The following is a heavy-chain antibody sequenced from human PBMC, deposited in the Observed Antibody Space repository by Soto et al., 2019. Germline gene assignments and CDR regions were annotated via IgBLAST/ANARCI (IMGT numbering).Heavy chain of an antibody. CDR1: GFTFSSYA. J-gene: IGHJ5*02. CDR2: ISYDGSNK. CDR3: ARGARRFGELAADDWVDP. V-gene: IGHV3-30-3*01. Sequence: PGGSLRLSCAASGFTFSSYAMHWVRQAPGKGLEWVAVISYDGSNKYYADSVKGRFTISRDNSKNTLYLQMNSLRAEDTAVYYCARGARRFGELAADDWVDPWGQGTLVTVSS. D-gene: IGHD3-10*01.